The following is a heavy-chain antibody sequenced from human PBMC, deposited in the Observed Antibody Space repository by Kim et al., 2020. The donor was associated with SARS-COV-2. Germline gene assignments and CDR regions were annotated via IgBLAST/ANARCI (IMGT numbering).Heavy chain of an antibody. V-gene: IGHV1-69*13. D-gene: IGHD3-9*01. CDR3: ARDRNYDILTGKVFGVGMDV. J-gene: IGHJ6*02. Sequence: SVKVSCKASGGTFSSYAISWVRQAPGQGLEWMGGIIPIFGTANYAQKFQGRVTITADESTSTAYMELSSLRSEDTAVYYCARDRNYDILTGKVFGVGMDVWGQGTTVTVSS. CDR1: GGTFSSYA. CDR2: IIPIFGTA.